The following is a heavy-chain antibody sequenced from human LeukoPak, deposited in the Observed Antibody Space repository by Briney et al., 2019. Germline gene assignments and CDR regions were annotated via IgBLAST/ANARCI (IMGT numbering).Heavy chain of an antibody. D-gene: IGHD6-19*01. CDR3: ARHAVYAGSGWAFDY. CDR1: GGSISSYY. V-gene: IGHV4-59*08. J-gene: IGHJ4*02. CDR2: IYYSGST. Sequence: SETLSLTCTVSGGSISSYYWSWIRQPPGKGLEWIGYIYYSGSTSNNPSLKSRVTISVDTSKNQFSLNLKSVTAADTAVYFCARHAVYAGSGWAFDYWGQGTLVTVFS.